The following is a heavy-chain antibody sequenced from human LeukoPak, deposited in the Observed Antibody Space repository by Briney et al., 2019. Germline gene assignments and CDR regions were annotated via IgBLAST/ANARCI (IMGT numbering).Heavy chain of an antibody. CDR3: ARDNSVRDEAWWFNP. D-gene: IGHD5-24*01. J-gene: IGHJ5*02. CDR1: GGTFSSYT. CDR2: IIPIFGTA. Sequence: ASVKVSCKASGGTFSSYTFSWVRQAPGQGLEWMGGIIPIFGTANYAQKFQGRVTITADESTSTAYMELSSLRSEDTAVYYCARDNSVRDEAWWFNPWGQGTLVTVSS. V-gene: IGHV1-69*13.